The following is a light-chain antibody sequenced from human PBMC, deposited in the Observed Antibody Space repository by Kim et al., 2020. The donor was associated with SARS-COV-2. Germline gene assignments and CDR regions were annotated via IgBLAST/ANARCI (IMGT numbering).Light chain of an antibody. CDR2: EVS. CDR3: SSYRSSSTLV. J-gene: IGLJ2*01. V-gene: IGLV2-18*02. CDR1: GSGLDMLNR. Sequence: GRPVPLFCTGTGSGLDMLNRESGYQQPQGTGPKLRLYEVSDRPPGVPDRFSGSKSGNTASLIISGLQAEDEADYYCSSYRSSSTLVFGGGTQLTVL.